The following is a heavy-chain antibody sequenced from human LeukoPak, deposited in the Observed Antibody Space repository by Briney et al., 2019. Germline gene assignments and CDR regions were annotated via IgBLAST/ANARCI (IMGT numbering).Heavy chain of an antibody. CDR2: ISWNSGSI. D-gene: IGHD2-2*01. J-gene: IGHJ2*01. V-gene: IGHV3-9*01. Sequence: GGSLRLSCAAYGFTFDDYAMHWVRQAPGKGLEWVSGISWNSGSIGYADSVKGRFTISRDNAKNSLYLQMNSLRAEDTALYYCAKDYCSSTSCSYWYLDLWGRGTLVTVSS. CDR3: AKDYCSSTSCSYWYLDL. CDR1: GFTFDDYA.